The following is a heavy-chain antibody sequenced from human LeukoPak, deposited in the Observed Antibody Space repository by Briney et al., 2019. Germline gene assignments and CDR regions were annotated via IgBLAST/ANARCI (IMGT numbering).Heavy chain of an antibody. J-gene: IGHJ4*02. V-gene: IGHV3-30-3*01. CDR2: ISYDGSNK. D-gene: IGHD6-13*01. CDR3: ARGPLIAAAGTW. CDR1: GFTFSTYT. Sequence: SGGSLRLSCAASGFTFSTYTMHWVRQAPGKGLEWVAVISYDGSNKYYADSVKGRFTFSRDNSKNTLYLQMNSLRAEDTAEYYCARGPLIAAAGTWWGQGTLVTVSS.